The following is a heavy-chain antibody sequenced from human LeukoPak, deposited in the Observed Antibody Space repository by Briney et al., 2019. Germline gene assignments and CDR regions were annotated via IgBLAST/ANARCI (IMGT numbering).Heavy chain of an antibody. CDR3: ARGIFASSSSPLDY. J-gene: IGHJ4*02. D-gene: IGHD6-13*01. CDR2: INHSGST. CDR1: GGPFSGYY. V-gene: IGHV4-34*01. Sequence: TETLSLTCAVYGGPFSGYYWSWIRQPPGKGLEWIGEINHSGSTNYNPSLKSRVTISVDTSKNQFSLKLSSVTAADTAVYYCARGIFASSSSPLDYWGQGTLVTVSS.